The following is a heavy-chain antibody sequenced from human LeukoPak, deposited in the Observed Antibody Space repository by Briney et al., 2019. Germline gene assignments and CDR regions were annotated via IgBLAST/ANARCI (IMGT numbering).Heavy chain of an antibody. Sequence: SETLSLTRTVSGGSISSYYWSWIRQPPGKGLEWIGYIYYSGSTNYNPSLKSRVTMSVDTSKNQFSLKLSSVTAADTAVYYCARAPWYYYYDSSRLAFDIWGQGTMVTVSS. D-gene: IGHD3-22*01. V-gene: IGHV4-59*12. J-gene: IGHJ3*02. CDR3: ARAPWYYYYDSSRLAFDI. CDR1: GGSISSYY. CDR2: IYYSGST.